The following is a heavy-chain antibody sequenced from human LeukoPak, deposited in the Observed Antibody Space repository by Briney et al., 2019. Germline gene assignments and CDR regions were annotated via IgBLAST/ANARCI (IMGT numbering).Heavy chain of an antibody. CDR3: AHGPAGIVGATMHY. CDR1: GCSLSTSGVG. J-gene: IGHJ4*02. CDR2: IYWDDDK. D-gene: IGHD1-26*01. Sequence: SGPTLVKPTQTLTLTCTFSGCSLSTSGVGVGWIRQPPGKALEWLALIYWDDDKRYSPSLKSRLTITKDTSKNQVVLTMTNMDPVDTATYYCAHGPAGIVGATMHYWGQGTLVTVSS. V-gene: IGHV2-5*02.